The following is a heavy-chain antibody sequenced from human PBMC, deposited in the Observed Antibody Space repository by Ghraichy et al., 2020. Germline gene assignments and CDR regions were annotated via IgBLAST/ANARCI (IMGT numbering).Heavy chain of an antibody. Sequence: GGSLRLSCAASGFTFSSYAMHWVRQAPGKGLEWVAVISYDGSNKYYADSVKGRFTISRDNSNNTLYLQMNSLRAEDTAVYYCARDRLETFDYWGQGTLVTVSS. CDR3: ARDRLETFDY. D-gene: IGHD5-12*01. J-gene: IGHJ4*02. CDR1: GFTFSSYA. CDR2: ISYDGSNK. V-gene: IGHV3-30-3*01.